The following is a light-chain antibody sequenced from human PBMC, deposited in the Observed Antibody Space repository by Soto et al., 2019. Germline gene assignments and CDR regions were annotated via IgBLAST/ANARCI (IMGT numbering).Light chain of an antibody. V-gene: IGLV2-23*01. CDR1: SSDVGTYNL. CDR2: EGS. J-gene: IGLJ3*02. Sequence: QSVLTQPASVSGSPGQSITISCTGTSSDVGTYNLVSWYQQHPGKAPKLMIYEGSERPSGVSNRFSGSKSGNTASLTISGLQAEDEADYYCCSYAGSSIWVFGGGTKVTVL. CDR3: CSYAGSSIWV.